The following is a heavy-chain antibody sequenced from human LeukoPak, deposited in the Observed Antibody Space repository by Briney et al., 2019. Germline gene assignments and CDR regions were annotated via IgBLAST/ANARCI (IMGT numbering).Heavy chain of an antibody. CDR1: GFTFSSYS. Sequence: GGSLRLSCAASGFTFSSYSMNWVRQAPGKGLEWVGFIRSKVYGGTPEYAASVKGRFTISRDDSKGIAYLQMNSLKTEDTAVYYCTRDQTPYYWGQGTLVTVSS. J-gene: IGHJ4*02. V-gene: IGHV3-49*04. CDR2: IRSKVYGGTP. CDR3: TRDQTPYY.